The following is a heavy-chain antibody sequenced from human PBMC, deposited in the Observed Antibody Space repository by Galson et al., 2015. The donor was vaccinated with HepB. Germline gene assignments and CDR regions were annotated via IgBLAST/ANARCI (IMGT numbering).Heavy chain of an antibody. V-gene: IGHV4-59*01. Sequence: SETLSLTCTVSGGSISSYYWSWIRQPPGKGLEWIGYIYYSGSTNYNPSLKSRVTISVDTSKNQFSLKLSSVTAADTAVYYCARERGSSSWYLDGMDVWGQGTTVTVSS. CDR2: IYYSGST. CDR1: GGSISSYY. J-gene: IGHJ6*02. D-gene: IGHD6-13*01. CDR3: ARERGSSSWYLDGMDV.